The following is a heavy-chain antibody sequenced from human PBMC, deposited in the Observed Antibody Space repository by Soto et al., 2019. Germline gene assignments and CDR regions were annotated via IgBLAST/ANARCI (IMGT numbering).Heavy chain of an antibody. D-gene: IGHD1-1*01. V-gene: IGHV4-39*02. CDR1: GGSITNSSSY. Sequence: SETLSLTCTVSGGSITNSSSYWGLIRQPPGKGLEWMGSIYYSGIRYNNPSLKSRVTMSVDTSQNQFSLRLTSVTAADTAVYYCARDRMTTYGSGKLSYFDYWGQGNPVTVSA. CDR3: ARDRMTTYGSGKLSYFDY. J-gene: IGHJ4*02. CDR2: IYYSGIR.